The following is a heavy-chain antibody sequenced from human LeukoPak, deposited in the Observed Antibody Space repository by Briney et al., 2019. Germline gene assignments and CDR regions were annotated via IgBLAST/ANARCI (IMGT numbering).Heavy chain of an antibody. V-gene: IGHV4-39*07. J-gene: IGHJ5*02. Sequence: PSETLSLTCTVSGGSISSSSYYWGWIRQPPGKGLEWIGSIYYSGSTYYNPSLKSRVTISVDTSKNQFSLKLSSVTAADTAVYYCARDALPDYYDSSGPHWFDPWGQGTLVTVSS. CDR3: ARDALPDYYDSSGPHWFDP. D-gene: IGHD3-22*01. CDR2: IYYSGST. CDR1: GGSISSSSYY.